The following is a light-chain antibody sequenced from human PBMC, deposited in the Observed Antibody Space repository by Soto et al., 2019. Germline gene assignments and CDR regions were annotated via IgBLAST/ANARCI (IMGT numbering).Light chain of an antibody. CDR3: VAWDANLNGWV. V-gene: IGLV1-44*01. CDR2: SNN. CDR1: TSNVESET. J-gene: IGLJ3*02. Sequence: QPVLTQPPSASGAPGQSVTIACSGSTSNVESETVNWYQQLPGTAPKLVVFSNNRRPSAVPDRFSASKSGTSASLAISNLQPEDEADYYCVAWDANLNGWVFGGGTQLTVL.